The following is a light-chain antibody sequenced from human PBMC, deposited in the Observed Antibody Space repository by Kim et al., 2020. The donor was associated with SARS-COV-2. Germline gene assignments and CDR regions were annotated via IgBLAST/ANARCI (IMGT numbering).Light chain of an antibody. V-gene: IGKV1-NL1*01. CDR2: ATS. Sequence: SASGGDRVTSTCRAGQGISSSLAWFQQKPGTAPKLLISATSKLEDGVPARFSGRGPGTEFTLTISSLQPEDVATYFCQQYYAVPFTFGQGTKLEI. CDR3: QQYYAVPFT. J-gene: IGKJ2*01. CDR1: QGISSS.